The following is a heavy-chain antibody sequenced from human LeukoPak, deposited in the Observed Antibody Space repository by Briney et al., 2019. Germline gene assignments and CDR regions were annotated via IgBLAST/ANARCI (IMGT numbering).Heavy chain of an antibody. CDR1: GFSISTSYYY. V-gene: IGHV4-39*07. CDR2: IYYSGST. CDR3: AREIKWLRSGMMDYYYMDV. Sequence: SETLSLTCTVSGFSISTSYYYWGWIRQPPGKGLEWIGSIYYSGSTNYNPSLKSRVTISVDTSKNQFSLKLSSVTAADTAVYHCAREIKWLRSGMMDYYYMDVWGKGTTVTVSS. J-gene: IGHJ6*03. D-gene: IGHD5-12*01.